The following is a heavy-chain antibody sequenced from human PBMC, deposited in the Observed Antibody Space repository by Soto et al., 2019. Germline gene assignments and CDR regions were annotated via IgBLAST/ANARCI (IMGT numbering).Heavy chain of an antibody. CDR3: ARPNDNDGILPDY. D-gene: IGHD1-1*01. V-gene: IGHV1-46*01. CDR2: INPNGGST. J-gene: IGHJ4*01. Sequence: ASVKVSCKASGYTFTSYYMHWVRQAPGQGLEWMGIINPNGGSTTYARKFQGRLTMTTDTATSTLYMELSSLRSEDTAVYSCARPNDNDGILPDYWGHGTLVTVSS. CDR1: GYTFTSYY.